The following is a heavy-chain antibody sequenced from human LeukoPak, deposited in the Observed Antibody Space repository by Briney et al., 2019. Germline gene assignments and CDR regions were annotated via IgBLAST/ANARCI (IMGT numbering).Heavy chain of an antibody. V-gene: IGHV3-49*04. Sequence: PGGSLRLSWTGSGFTFGDYAMNWVRQAPGKGLEWIGFISSKTYYKTTEYAASVKDRFTISRDDSKNIAYLQINSLKVEDTAVYYCSRSGSGDCYFCRPGQDWGQGTLITVSS. J-gene: IGHJ4*02. CDR3: SRSGSGDCYFCRPGQD. CDR1: GFTFGDYA. D-gene: IGHD2-21*02. CDR2: ISSKTYYKTT.